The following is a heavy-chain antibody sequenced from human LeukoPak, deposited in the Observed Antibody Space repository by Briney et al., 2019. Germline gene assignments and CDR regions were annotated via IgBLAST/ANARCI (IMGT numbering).Heavy chain of an antibody. CDR3: ARVRGYDPRSRGGNYMDV. V-gene: IGHV4-59*01. J-gene: IGHJ6*03. CDR2: IYYSGST. Sequence: SETLSLTCTVSGGSISSYYWSWIRQPPGKGLEWIGYIYYSGSTNYNPSLKSRVTISVDTSKNQFSLKLSSVTAADTAVYYCARVRGYDPRSRGGNYMDVWGKGTTVTVSS. D-gene: IGHD5-12*01. CDR1: GGSISSYY.